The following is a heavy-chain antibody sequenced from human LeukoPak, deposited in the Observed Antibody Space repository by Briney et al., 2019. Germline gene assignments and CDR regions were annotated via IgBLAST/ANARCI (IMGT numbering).Heavy chain of an antibody. V-gene: IGHV1-18*01. D-gene: IGHD2-2*01. CDR3: ARGEGPCSSTSCYGVY. Sequence: GASVKVSCKASGYTFTSYGISWVRQAPGQGLEWMGWIIAYNGNTNYAQKLQGRVTMTTDTSTSTVYMELRSLRSDDTAVYYCARGEGPCSSTSCYGVYWGQGTLVTVSS. J-gene: IGHJ4*02. CDR2: IIAYNGNT. CDR1: GYTFTSYG.